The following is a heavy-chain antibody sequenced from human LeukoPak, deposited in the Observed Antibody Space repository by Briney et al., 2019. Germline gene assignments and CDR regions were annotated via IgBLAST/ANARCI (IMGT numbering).Heavy chain of an antibody. Sequence: PGGYLRLSCAASGFTFSSYTMHWVRQAPGMGLEWVAVISYDGSNKYYADSVKGRFTISRDNSKNMLYLQMNSLRAEDTAVYYCARGGRGPGYYFDLWGRGTLVTVSS. J-gene: IGHJ2*01. D-gene: IGHD6-13*01. CDR1: GFTFSSYT. V-gene: IGHV3-30*04. CDR3: ARGGRGPGYYFDL. CDR2: ISYDGSNK.